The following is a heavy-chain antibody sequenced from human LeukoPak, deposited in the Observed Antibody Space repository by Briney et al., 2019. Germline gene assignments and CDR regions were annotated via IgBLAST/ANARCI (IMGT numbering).Heavy chain of an antibody. CDR1: GDTFINYA. Sequence: GASVKVSCKASGDTFINYAVSWVRQAPGQGLEWMGGIIPIFGRTNYTQKFQGGVTITADDSMTTAYMELSSLRSEDTAMYYCATSGHYDSGGYFYYFDYWGQGALVTVSS. V-gene: IGHV1-69*13. D-gene: IGHD3-22*01. CDR3: ATSGHYDSGGYFYYFDY. CDR2: IIPIFGRT. J-gene: IGHJ4*02.